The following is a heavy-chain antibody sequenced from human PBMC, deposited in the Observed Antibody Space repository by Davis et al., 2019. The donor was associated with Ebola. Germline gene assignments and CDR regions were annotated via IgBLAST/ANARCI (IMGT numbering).Heavy chain of an antibody. CDR3: ASYYDSSGYYNYYYMDV. CDR2: IYYSGST. D-gene: IGHD3-22*01. V-gene: IGHV4-30-4*08. J-gene: IGHJ6*03. Sequence: LRLSCTVSGGSISSGDYYWSWIRQPPGKGLEWIGYIYYSGSTYYNPSLKSRVTISVDTSKNQFSLKLSSVTAADTAVYYCASYYDSSGYYNYYYMDVWGKGTTVTVSS. CDR1: GGSISSGDYY.